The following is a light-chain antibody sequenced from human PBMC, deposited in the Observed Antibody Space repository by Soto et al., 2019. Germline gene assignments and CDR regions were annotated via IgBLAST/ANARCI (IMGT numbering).Light chain of an antibody. CDR1: QGISSW. CDR3: QQLNSYLP. CDR2: DAS. V-gene: IGKV1-5*01. Sequence: DIQMTQFPSTLSASVGDRVTITCRASQGISSWLAWYQQKPGKAPKLLIYDASTLQARVPSRFSGSGSGTEFTLTISSLQPEDFATYYCQQLNSYLPFGGGTKVDI. J-gene: IGKJ4*01.